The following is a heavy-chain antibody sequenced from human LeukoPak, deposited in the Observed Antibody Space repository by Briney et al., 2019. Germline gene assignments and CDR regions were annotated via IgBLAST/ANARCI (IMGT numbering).Heavy chain of an antibody. V-gene: IGHV4-34*01. CDR2: INHSGST. J-gene: IGHJ4*02. D-gene: IGHD6-19*01. Sequence: SETLSLTCAVYGGSFSGYYWSWIRQPPEKGLEWIGEINHSGSTNYNPSLKSRVTISVDTSKNQFSLKLSSVTAADTAVYYCASIAVAGTDYFDYWGQGTLVTVSS. CDR1: GGSFSGYY. CDR3: ASIAVAGTDYFDY.